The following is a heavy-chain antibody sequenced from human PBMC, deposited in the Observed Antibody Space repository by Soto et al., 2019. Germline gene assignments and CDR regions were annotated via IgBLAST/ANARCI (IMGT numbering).Heavy chain of an antibody. D-gene: IGHD2-21*02. V-gene: IGHV3-23*01. CDR1: GFTFSSYA. CDR2: ISGSGGST. Sequence: GGSLRLSCAASGFTFSSYAMSWVRQAPGKGLEWVSAISGSGGSTYYADSVKGRFTISRDNSKNTLYLQMNSLRAEDKAVYYCAKDHCGGDCYFDYDYGMDVWGQGTTVTVSS. J-gene: IGHJ6*02. CDR3: AKDHCGGDCYFDYDYGMDV.